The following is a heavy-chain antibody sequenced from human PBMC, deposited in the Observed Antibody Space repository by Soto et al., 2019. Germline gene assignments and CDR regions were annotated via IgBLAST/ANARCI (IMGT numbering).Heavy chain of an antibody. Sequence: GGSLRLSCAASGFTFGAYAMSWVRQAPGKGLEWVSAISRSGGSTFYADSVKGRFTISRDNSKNMLYLQMSGLRAKDTAIYYCAKDSDYGENGIDNWGQGALVTVSS. CDR3: AKDSDYGENGIDN. D-gene: IGHD4-17*01. V-gene: IGHV3-23*01. CDR2: ISRSGGST. J-gene: IGHJ4*02. CDR1: GFTFGAYA.